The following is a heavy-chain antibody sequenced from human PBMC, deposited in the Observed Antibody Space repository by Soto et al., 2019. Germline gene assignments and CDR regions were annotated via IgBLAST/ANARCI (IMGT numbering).Heavy chain of an antibody. CDR2: INAYNGNT. CDR3: ARDRCSSTSCYDALDI. D-gene: IGHD2-2*01. CDR1: GYTFTSYG. Sequence: ASVKVSCKASGYTFTSYGISWVRQAPGQGLEWMGWINAYNGNTNYAQKFQGWVTMTRDTSIGTAYMELSRLRSDDTAVYYCARDRCSSTSCYDALDIWGQGTMVTVSS. V-gene: IGHV1-18*01. J-gene: IGHJ3*02.